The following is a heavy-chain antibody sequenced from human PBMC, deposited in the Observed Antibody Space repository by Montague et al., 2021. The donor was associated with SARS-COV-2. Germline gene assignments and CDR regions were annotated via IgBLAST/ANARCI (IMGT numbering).Heavy chain of an antibody. CDR2: XYWDDDK. CDR3: AHSRITMVRGVINYYGMDV. J-gene: IGHJ6*02. CDR1: GFSLSTSGVG. V-gene: IGHV2-5*02. D-gene: IGHD3-10*01. Sequence: PALVKPTQTLTLTCTFSGFSLSTSGVGVGWIRQPPGKALEWLALXYWDDDKRYSPSLKSRLTITKDTSKNQVVLTMTNMDPVDTATYYCAHSRITMVRGVINYYGMDVWGQGTTVTVSS.